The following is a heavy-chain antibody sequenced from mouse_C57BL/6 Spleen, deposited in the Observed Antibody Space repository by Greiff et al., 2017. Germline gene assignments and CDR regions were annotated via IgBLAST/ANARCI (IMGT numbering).Heavy chain of an antibody. CDR1: GYTFTSYG. J-gene: IGHJ2*01. D-gene: IGHD1-1*01. CDR3: ARYYDGNTQYFDY. CDR2: IYPRSGNT. Sequence: QVQLQQPGAELARPGASVKLSCKASGYTFTSYGISWVKQRTGQGLEWIGEIYPRSGNTNYNEKFKGKATLTVDKSSSTAYMELRSLTSEDSAVYYCARYYDGNTQYFDYWGQGTTLTVSS. V-gene: IGHV1-81*01.